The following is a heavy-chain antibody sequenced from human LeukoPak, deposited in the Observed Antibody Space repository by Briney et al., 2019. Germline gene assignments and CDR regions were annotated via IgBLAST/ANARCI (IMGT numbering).Heavy chain of an antibody. Sequence: GGSLRLSCAASGFTFSSYDMNWVRQAPGKGLEWVSFISSSGSNINYADSVKGRFTISRDNAKNSLYLQMNSLRAEDTAVYYCARVYPPAEIVGAIGYWGQGTLVTVSS. V-gene: IGHV3-48*03. J-gene: IGHJ4*02. CDR3: ARVYPPAEIVGAIGY. D-gene: IGHD1-26*01. CDR2: ISSSGSNI. CDR1: GFTFSSYD.